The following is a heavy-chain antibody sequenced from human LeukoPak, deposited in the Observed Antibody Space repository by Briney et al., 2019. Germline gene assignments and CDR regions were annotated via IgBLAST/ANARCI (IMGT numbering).Heavy chain of an antibody. CDR2: ISSSGGTI. D-gene: IGHD6-6*01. Sequence: RGSLRLSCAASGFTFSNYDINWVRQAPGKGLEWVSYISSSGGTIYYADSVKGRFSISRDNAKNSLYLRMNSLRAEDTAVYYCARDFRPDYWGQGTLVTVST. CDR1: GFTFSNYD. J-gene: IGHJ4*02. CDR3: ARDFRPDY. V-gene: IGHV3-48*04.